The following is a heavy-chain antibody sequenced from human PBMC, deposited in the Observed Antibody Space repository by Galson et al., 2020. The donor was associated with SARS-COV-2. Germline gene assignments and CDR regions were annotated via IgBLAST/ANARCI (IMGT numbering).Heavy chain of an antibody. D-gene: IGHD3-3*01. J-gene: IGHJ6*02. V-gene: IGHV4-34*01. CDR3: ARGFTIFGVVIAGGGMDV. CDR2: INHSGRT. CDR1: GGSFSGYY. Sequence: ETSETLSLTCAVYGGSFSGYYWSWIRQPPGKGLEWIGEINHSGRTNYNPSLKSRVTISVDTSKNQFSLKLSSVTAADTAVYYCARGFTIFGVVIAGGGMDVWGQGTTVTVSS.